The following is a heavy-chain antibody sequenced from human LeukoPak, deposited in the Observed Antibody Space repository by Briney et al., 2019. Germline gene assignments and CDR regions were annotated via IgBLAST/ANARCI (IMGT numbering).Heavy chain of an antibody. CDR2: IYYSGNT. CDR3: ARGPYSYDSSGAFDI. D-gene: IGHD3-22*01. J-gene: IGHJ3*02. Sequence: SETLSLTCTVSGGSVSSYYWSWIRQPPGKGLEWIGSIYYSGNTYYNASLKSQVSISIDTSKNQFSLKLSSVTAADTAVYFCARGPYSYDSSGAFDIWGQGTMVTVSS. CDR1: GGSVSSYY. V-gene: IGHV4-59*04.